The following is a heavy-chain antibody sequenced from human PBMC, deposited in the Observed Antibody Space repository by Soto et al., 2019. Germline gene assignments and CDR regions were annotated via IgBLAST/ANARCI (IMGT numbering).Heavy chain of an antibody. D-gene: IGHD6-6*01. CDR1: GYTFTGYY. CDR2: INPNSGGT. J-gene: IGHJ5*02. V-gene: IGHV1-2*04. Sequence: EASVKVSCKASGYTFTGYYMHWVRQAPGQGLEWMGWINPNSGGTNYAQKFQGWVTMTRDTSISTAYMELSRLRSDDTAVYYCTRSYISSSYWFDPWGQGTLVTVSS. CDR3: TRSYISSSYWFDP.